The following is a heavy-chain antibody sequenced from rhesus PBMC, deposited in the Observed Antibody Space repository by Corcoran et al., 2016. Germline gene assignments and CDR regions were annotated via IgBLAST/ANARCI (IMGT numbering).Heavy chain of an antibody. CDR3: VRGGYYSGSYFYDY. Sequence: QVQLQESGPGLVKPSETLPLTCAVSGDSISSHSWSWIRQPPGKGREWIAYIYGGSGNTIYHPSLKSRVTISIDTSMNQFSLRLSTVTAADTAVYYCVRGGYYSGSYFYDYWGQGVLVTVSS. V-gene: IGHV4-147*01. J-gene: IGHJ4*01. D-gene: IGHD3-16*01. CDR1: GDSISSHS. CDR2: IYGGSGNT.